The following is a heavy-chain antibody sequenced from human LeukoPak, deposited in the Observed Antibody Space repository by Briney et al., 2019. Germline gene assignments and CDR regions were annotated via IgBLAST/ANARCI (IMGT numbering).Heavy chain of an antibody. Sequence: SETLSLTCAVSGYSINSGYFLGWIRQPPGKGLEWIGTIYHSGSTYYNPSPKSRVTISVDTSKNQFSLMLSAVTAADTAVYYCARHNNYDSSGDAIFDYWGQGTLVTVSS. CDR2: IYHSGST. CDR1: GYSINSGYF. D-gene: IGHD3-22*01. CDR3: ARHNNYDSSGDAIFDY. J-gene: IGHJ4*02. V-gene: IGHV4-38-2*01.